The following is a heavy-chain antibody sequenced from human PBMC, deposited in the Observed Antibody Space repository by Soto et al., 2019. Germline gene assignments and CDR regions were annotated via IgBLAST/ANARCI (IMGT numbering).Heavy chain of an antibody. CDR2: IYYDGTT. CDR1: SGSISSTSYY. V-gene: IGHV4-39*01. D-gene: IGHD3-22*01. CDR3: ARQGRNTKIVLVKHYAADF. Sequence: PSCTLSLTCTVSSGSISSTSYYWAWIRQPPGKGLEWIGAIYYDGTTYYTESLKSRVSISVDTSKNQFSLKLNSVTAADTAVYFCARQGRNTKIVLVKHYAADFCGQGTAVTVSS. J-gene: IGHJ6*02.